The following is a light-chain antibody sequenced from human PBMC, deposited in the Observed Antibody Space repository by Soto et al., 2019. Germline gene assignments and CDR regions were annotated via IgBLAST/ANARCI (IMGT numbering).Light chain of an antibody. CDR1: QSSSSW. CDR3: QQYNSYSGT. V-gene: IGKV1-5*01. CDR2: DAS. Sequence: DIQMTQSPSTLSASVGDRVTITCRASQSSSSWLAWYQQKPGKAPKLLIYDASSLESGVPSRFRGSGSGTEFTLTISSLQPDDFATYYCQQYNSYSGTFGQGTKVEIK. J-gene: IGKJ1*01.